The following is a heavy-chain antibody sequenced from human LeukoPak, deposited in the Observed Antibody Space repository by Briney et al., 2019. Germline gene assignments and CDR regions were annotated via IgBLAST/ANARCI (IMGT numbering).Heavy chain of an antibody. D-gene: IGHD4-17*01. CDR1: GFTFSDYY. J-gene: IGHJ3*02. CDR2: ISSSGNII. CDR3: AREEREQASTLTNAFDI. V-gene: IGHV3-11*04. Sequence: GGSLRLSCAASGFTFSDYYISWIRQAPGKGLEWVSYISSSGNIIYYADSVKGRFTVSRDNAKDSLFLQMNSLRAEDTAVYYCAREEREQASTLTNAFDIWGQGTMVTLSS.